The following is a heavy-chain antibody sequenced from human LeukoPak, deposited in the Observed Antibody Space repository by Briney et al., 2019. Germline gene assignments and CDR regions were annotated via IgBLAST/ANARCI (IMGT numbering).Heavy chain of an antibody. V-gene: IGHV1-2*02. CDR1: GYIFTGYC. Sequence: ASVKVSRKASGYIFTGYCMHWVRQAPGQGLEWMGWINPNSGDTNYAQKFQGRVTMTRDTSISTAYMELSRLRSDDTAVYYCARVRYRLAETYIDYWGQGTLVTVSS. CDR3: ARVRYRLAETYIDY. J-gene: IGHJ4*02. D-gene: IGHD3-16*01. CDR2: INPNSGDT.